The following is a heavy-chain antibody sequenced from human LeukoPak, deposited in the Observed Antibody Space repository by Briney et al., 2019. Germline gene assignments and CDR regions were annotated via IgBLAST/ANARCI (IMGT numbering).Heavy chain of an antibody. CDR2: IYYSGST. CDR1: GGSISSDSYY. D-gene: IGHD6-19*01. Sequence: SSETLSLTCTVSGGSISSDSYYWAWIRQPPGKGLEWIASIYYSGSTYYNPSLKSRVTISVDTSRNQFSLKLSSVTAADTAVYYCASLAVAGLSEGYWGQGTLVIVSS. V-gene: IGHV4-39*01. CDR3: ASLAVAGLSEGY. J-gene: IGHJ4*02.